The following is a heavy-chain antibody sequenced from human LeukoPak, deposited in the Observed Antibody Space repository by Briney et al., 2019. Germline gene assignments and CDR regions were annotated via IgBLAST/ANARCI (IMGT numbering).Heavy chain of an antibody. CDR1: GFRFDDYS. CDR2: INWDGAST. CDR3: ARVYCSSTSCYTGPWGY. Sequence: GSLRLSCAASGFRFDDYSMNWVRHVPGKGLEWVAGINWDGASTGYGGSMKGRFTISRDNGKNSLYLQMNSLRAEDTAFYYCARVYCSSTSCYTGPWGYWGQGTLVTVSS. D-gene: IGHD2-2*02. V-gene: IGHV3-20*04. J-gene: IGHJ4*02.